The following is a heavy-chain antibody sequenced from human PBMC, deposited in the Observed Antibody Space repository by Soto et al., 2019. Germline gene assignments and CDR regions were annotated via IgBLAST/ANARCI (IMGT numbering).Heavy chain of an antibody. V-gene: IGHV3-21*01. J-gene: IGHJ5*02. D-gene: IGHD3-3*01. CDR2: ISSSSSYI. CDR3: ARAGITIFGVVTKNWFDP. CDR1: GFTFSSYS. Sequence: XGCLMRSCATSGFTFSSYSMNLVRQAPGKGLEWVSSISSSSSYIYYADSVKGRFTISRDNAKNSLYLQMNSLRAEDTAVYYCARAGITIFGVVTKNWFDPWGQGTLVTVSS.